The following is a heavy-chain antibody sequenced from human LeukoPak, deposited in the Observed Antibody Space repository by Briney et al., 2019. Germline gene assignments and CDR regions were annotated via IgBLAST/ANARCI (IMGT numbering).Heavy chain of an antibody. CDR3: ATVGGKIPQGSIAARPFDY. D-gene: IGHD6-6*01. J-gene: IGHJ4*02. CDR1: GGSISSGGYY. Sequence: SETLSLTCTVSGGSISSGGYYWSWIRQPPGKGLEWIGYIYHSGSTYYNPSLKSRVTISVDRSKNQFSLKLSSVTAADTAVYYCATVGGKIPQGSIAARPFDYWGQGTLVTVSS. V-gene: IGHV4-30-2*01. CDR2: IYHSGST.